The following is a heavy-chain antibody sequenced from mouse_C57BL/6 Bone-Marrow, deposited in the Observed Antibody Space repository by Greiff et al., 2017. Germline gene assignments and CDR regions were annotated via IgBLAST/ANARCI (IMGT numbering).Heavy chain of an antibody. CDR2: ISSGGDYI. D-gene: IGHD2-4*01. CDR3: TRAYYYYWFAY. CDR1: GFTFSSYA. J-gene: IGHJ3*01. Sequence: EVQGVESGEGLVKPGGSLKLSCAASGFTFSSYAMSWVRQTPEKRLEWVAYISSGGDYIYYADTVKGRFTISRDNARNTLYLQMSSLKSEDTAMYYCTRAYYYYWFAYWGQGTLVTVSA. V-gene: IGHV5-9-1*02.